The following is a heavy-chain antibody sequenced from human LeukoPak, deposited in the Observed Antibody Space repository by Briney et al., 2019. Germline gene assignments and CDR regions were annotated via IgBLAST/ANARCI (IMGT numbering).Heavy chain of an antibody. CDR2: ITNKAFGGTA. CDR3: TRDEYGVGSNFFDY. Sequence: GGSLRLSCTTSGFNFGDYAMSWFRQAPEKGLEGVGFITNKAFGGTAEYAASVKGRFTISRDDSRSIAYLQMDNLRTEDTGVYYCTRDEYGVGSNFFDYWGQGTLVTVST. J-gene: IGHJ4*02. D-gene: IGHD4-17*01. CDR1: GFNFGDYA. V-gene: IGHV3-49*03.